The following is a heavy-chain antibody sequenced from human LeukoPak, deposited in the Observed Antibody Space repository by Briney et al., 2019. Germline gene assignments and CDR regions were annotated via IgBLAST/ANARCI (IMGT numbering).Heavy chain of an antibody. CDR3: ARDARHRSSIAAAGYYYYYGMDV. D-gene: IGHD6-6*01. Sequence: TSETLSLTCTVSGGSISTYYWGWIRQPPGKGLEWIGYIYYTGSTNYNPSLKSRVTISVDTSKNQFSLKLSSVTAADTAVYYCARDARHRSSIAAAGYYYYYGMDVWGQGTTVTVSS. CDR1: GGSISTYY. V-gene: IGHV4-59*01. J-gene: IGHJ6*02. CDR2: IYYTGST.